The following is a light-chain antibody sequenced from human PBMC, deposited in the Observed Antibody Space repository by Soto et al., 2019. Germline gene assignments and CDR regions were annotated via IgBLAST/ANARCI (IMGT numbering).Light chain of an antibody. J-gene: IGLJ1*01. CDR1: NTDVGQDKS. CDR3: ASYTDTDTLV. V-gene: IGLV2-14*01. CDR2: EVT. Sequence: QSALTQPASVSGSRGQSIIISCVGRNTDVGQDKSVSWYQQGPGKAPKLLIFEVTNRPSGVSNRFSGSRSGNTASLTISGLQPDDEGDYFCASYTDTDTLVFGTGIKLTVL.